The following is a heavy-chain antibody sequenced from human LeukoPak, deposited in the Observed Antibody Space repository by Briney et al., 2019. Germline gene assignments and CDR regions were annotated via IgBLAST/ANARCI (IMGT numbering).Heavy chain of an antibody. V-gene: IGHV5-51*01. Sequence: GESLKISCKGSGYSFTSYWIGWVRQMPGKGLEWMGIIYPGDSDTRYSPSFQGQVTISADKSISTAYLQWSSLKASDTAMYYCARHPYYDSSGFGVVYYYYMDVWGKGTTFTVSS. CDR1: GYSFTSYW. J-gene: IGHJ6*03. D-gene: IGHD3-22*01. CDR2: IYPGDSDT. CDR3: ARHPYYDSSGFGVVYYYYMDV.